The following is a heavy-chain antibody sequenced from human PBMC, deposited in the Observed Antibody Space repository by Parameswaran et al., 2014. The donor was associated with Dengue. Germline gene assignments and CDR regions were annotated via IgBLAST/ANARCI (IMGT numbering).Heavy chain of an antibody. CDR3: ARDTVRGVSALDY. V-gene: IGHV1-3*01. J-gene: IGHJ4*02. Sequence: WVRQAPGQRLEWMGWINAGNGNTKYSQKFQGRVTITRDTSASTAYMELSSLRSEDTAVYYCARDTVRGVSALDYWGQGPWSPSPQ. D-gene: IGHD3-10*01. CDR2: INAGNGNT.